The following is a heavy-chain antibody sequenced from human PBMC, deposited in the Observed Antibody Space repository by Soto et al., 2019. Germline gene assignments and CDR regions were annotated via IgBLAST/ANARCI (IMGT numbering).Heavy chain of an antibody. D-gene: IGHD2-21*02. V-gene: IGHV2-5*02. CDR2: IYWDDDK. CDR3: VQSRCGGDCLQSYSSHSYYGLDV. CDR1: GLSLSTTGVG. Sequence: QITLKESGPTLVKPTQTLTLTCTFSGLSLSTTGVGVGWIRQPPGKALEWLALIYWDDDKRYSPSLKSRLTITKDPSKNQVVLTMTNMDPVDTATYYCVQSRCGGDCLQSYSSHSYYGLDVWGQGTPVTVSS. J-gene: IGHJ6*02.